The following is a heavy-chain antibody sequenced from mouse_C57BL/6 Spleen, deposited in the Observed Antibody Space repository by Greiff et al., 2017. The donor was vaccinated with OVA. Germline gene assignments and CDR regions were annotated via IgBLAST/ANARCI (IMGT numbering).Heavy chain of an antibody. CDR2: ISYDGSN. J-gene: IGHJ4*01. Sequence: EVKLEESGPGLVKPAQSLTLSCSATGYSITSGYYWNWIRKLAGNKLEWRGYISYDGSNNYNATLKNRISITRDTSKNQFFLKLNSVTTEDTATYYCASLRYGAMDYWGQGTSVTVSS. D-gene: IGHD1-1*01. V-gene: IGHV3-6*01. CDR1: GYSITSGYY. CDR3: ASLRYGAMDY.